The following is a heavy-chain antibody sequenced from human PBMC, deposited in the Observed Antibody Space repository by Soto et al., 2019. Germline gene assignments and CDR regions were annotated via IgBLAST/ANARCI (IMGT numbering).Heavy chain of an antibody. V-gene: IGHV4-31*03. J-gene: IGHJ6*03. D-gene: IGHD3-16*01. CDR2: IDSSGTT. CDR1: GVSITTSGHY. CDR3: ALGMFMDV. Sequence: QVQLQESGPGLVKPSQTLSLSCSVSGVSITTSGHYWNWVRQRPGRGLEWIGYIDSSGTTYYNPSLKTRLAMSVEPSTNQISLKLRSVTAADTALYFCALGMFMDVWGRGTKVIVSS.